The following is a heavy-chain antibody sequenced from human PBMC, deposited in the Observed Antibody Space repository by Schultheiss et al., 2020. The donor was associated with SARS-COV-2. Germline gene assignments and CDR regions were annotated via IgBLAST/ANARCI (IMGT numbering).Heavy chain of an antibody. CDR1: GFTFSDYY. CDR3: ASYIGLLPY. V-gene: IGHV3-33*08. CDR2: IWYDGSNK. J-gene: IGHJ4*02. D-gene: IGHD5-12*01. Sequence: GGSLRLSCAASGFTFSDYYMSWIRQAPGKGLEWVAVIWYDGSNKYYADSVKGRFTISRDNSKNTLYLQMNSLRAEDTAVYYCASYIGLLPYWGQGTLVTVSS.